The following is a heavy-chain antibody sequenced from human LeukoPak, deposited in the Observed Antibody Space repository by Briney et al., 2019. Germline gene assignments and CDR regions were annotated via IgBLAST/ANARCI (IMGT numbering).Heavy chain of an antibody. V-gene: IGHV5-51*01. CDR3: AGGDGYTIGPIDY. CDR1: GYSFTSYW. J-gene: IGHJ4*02. CDR2: IYPGDSDT. Sequence: GESLKFSCKGSGYSFTSYWIGWVRQLPGKGLEWMGIIYPGDSDTRYSPSFQGQVTISADKSISTAYLQWSGLKASDTAMYYCAGGDGYTIGPIDYWAREPWSPSPQ. D-gene: IGHD5-24*01.